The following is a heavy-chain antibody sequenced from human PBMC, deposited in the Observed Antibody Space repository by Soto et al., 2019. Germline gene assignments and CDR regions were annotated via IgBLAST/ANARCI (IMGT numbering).Heavy chain of an antibody. D-gene: IGHD3-22*01. CDR2: IIPIFGTA. CDR1: GGTFSSYA. CDR3: ARECITMIVEGAFDI. J-gene: IGHJ3*02. Sequence: SVKVSCKASGGTFSSYAISWVRQAAGQGFEWMGGIIPIFGTANYAQKFQGRVTITADKSTSTAYMELSSLRSEDTAVYSCARECITMIVEGAFDIWGQGTMVTVS. V-gene: IGHV1-69*06.